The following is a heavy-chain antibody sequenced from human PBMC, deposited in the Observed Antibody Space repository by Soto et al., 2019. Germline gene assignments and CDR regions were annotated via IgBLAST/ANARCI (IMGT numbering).Heavy chain of an antibody. D-gene: IGHD3-16*01. CDR3: ARALGSWGAYYYDY. J-gene: IGHJ4*02. CDR1: GFSLNTYGVG. V-gene: IGHV2-5*02. CDR2: IYWDNDK. Sequence: QITLKESGPTLVKPTQTLTLTCTVSGFSLNTYGVGVAWIRQPPGKALEWLELIYWDNDKRYSPSLKSRLTINNDTSKNQVVLTITNMDPVDAVTYYCARALGSWGAYYYDYWGQGTLLTVSS.